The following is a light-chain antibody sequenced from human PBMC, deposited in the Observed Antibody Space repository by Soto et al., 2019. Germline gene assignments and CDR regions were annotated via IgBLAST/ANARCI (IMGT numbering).Light chain of an antibody. V-gene: IGLV4-69*01. CDR1: SGHSSYG. J-gene: IGLJ3*02. Sequence: QPVLTQSPSASASLGASVKVTCTLSSGHSSYGIAWHQQQPEKGPRYLMNVNSDGSHSKGDGIPDRFSGSSSGAERYLTISSLQSEDEADYYCQTWGTGIRVFGGGTKLTVL. CDR3: QTWGTGIRV. CDR2: VNSDGSH.